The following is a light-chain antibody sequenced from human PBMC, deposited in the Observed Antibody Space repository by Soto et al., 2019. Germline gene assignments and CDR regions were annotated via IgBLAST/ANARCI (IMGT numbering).Light chain of an antibody. V-gene: IGKV1-5*03. J-gene: IGKJ1*01. CDR2: KAS. CDR1: QTISSW. Sequence: DIQMTQSPSTLSGSVGDRVTITCRASQTISSWLAWYQQKPGEAPKLLIYKASTLKSGVPSRFSGSGSGTEFTLTISSLQPYDFATYNCHHYNSHSEAFAQGTKV. CDR3: HHYNSHSEA.